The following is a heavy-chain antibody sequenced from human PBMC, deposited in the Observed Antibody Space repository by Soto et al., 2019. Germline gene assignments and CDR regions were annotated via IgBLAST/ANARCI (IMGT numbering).Heavy chain of an antibody. Sequence: SETLSLTCTVSDVSISGHYWSWIRQPPGKGLEYIGYISYTGSTSYNPSLDSRVTIAFDTSKNQFSLRLRYVTAADTAMYYCATAPNQYFLDYWGQGTLVTVSS. CDR3: ATAPNQYFLDY. CDR2: ISYTGST. V-gene: IGHV4-59*11. CDR1: DVSISGHY. J-gene: IGHJ4*02.